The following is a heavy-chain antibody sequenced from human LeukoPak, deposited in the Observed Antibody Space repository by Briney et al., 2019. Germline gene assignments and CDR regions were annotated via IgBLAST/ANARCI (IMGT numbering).Heavy chain of an antibody. CDR2: INPNSGGT. CDR1: GYTFTGYY. CDR3: ASEGGTYSGSSVGDY. Sequence: ASVKVSCKASGYTFTGYYMHWVRQAPGQGVEWMGWINPNSGGTNYAQKFQGRVTMTRDTSISTAYMELSRLRSDDTAVYYCASEGGTYSGSSVGDYWGQGTLVTVSS. D-gene: IGHD1-26*01. V-gene: IGHV1-2*02. J-gene: IGHJ4*02.